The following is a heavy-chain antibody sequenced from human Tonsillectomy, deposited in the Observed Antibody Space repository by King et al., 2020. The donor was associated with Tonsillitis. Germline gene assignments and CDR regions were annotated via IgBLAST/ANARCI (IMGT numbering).Heavy chain of an antibody. J-gene: IGHJ3*02. Sequence: VQLVESGGGLVKPGGSLRLSCAASGFTFSSYSMNWVRQAPGKGLEWVSSISSSSSYIYYADSVKGRFTISRDNAKNSLCLQMNSLRAEDTAVYYCARDNRIMITFGGVSAFDIWGQGTMVTVSS. CDR3: ARDNRIMITFGGVSAFDI. CDR2: ISSSSSYI. V-gene: IGHV3-21*01. CDR1: GFTFSSYS. D-gene: IGHD3-16*01.